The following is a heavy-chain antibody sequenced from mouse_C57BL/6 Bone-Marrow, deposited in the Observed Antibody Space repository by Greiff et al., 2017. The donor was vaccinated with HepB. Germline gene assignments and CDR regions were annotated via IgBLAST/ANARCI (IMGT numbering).Heavy chain of an antibody. CDR3: VRQRIQRDYYAMDY. CDR2: IRSKSNNYAT. Sequence: EAGGGLVQPKGSLKLSCAASGFSFNTYAMNWVRQAPGKGLEWVARIRSKSNNYATYYADSVKDRFTISRDDSESMLYLQMNNLKTEDTAMYYCVRQRIQRDYYAMDYWGQGTSVTVSS. V-gene: IGHV10-1*01. J-gene: IGHJ4*01. D-gene: IGHD6-1*01. CDR1: GFSFNTYA.